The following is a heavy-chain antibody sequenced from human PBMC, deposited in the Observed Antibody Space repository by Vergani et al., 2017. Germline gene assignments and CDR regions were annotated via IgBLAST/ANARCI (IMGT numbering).Heavy chain of an antibody. CDR1: GYTFTNYA. CDR2: IIPIFGTA. V-gene: IGHV1-69*13. CDR3: ARGGSSWYETDAFDI. Sequence: QVQLVQSGTEVKKPGASVKVSCKASGYTFTNYAMHWVRQAPGQRLEWMGGIIPIFGTANYAQKFQGRVTITADESTSTAYMELSSLRSEDTAVYYCARGGSSWYETDAFDIWGQGTMVTVSS. D-gene: IGHD6-13*01. J-gene: IGHJ3*02.